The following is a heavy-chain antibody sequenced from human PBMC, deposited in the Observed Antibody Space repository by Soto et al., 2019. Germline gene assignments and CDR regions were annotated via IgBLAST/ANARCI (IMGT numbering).Heavy chain of an antibody. CDR3: GRVVEGATRHTDLDS. J-gene: IGHJ5*01. CDR2: VYYSGGA. V-gene: IGHV4-39*01. D-gene: IGHD2-21*01. Sequence: SETLSLTCTVSGVSIHNSHSFWGWIRQPPGKGLEFIGTVYYSGGAHYNSSPKSRVTISVDTANNQVSLRMRSLTAADTAVYYCGRVVEGATRHTDLDSWGQGTLVTVSS. CDR1: GVSIHNSHSF.